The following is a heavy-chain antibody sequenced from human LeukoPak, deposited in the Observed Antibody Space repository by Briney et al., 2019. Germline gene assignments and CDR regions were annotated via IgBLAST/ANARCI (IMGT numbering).Heavy chain of an antibody. V-gene: IGHV3-13*01. CDR1: GFTFSNND. CDR3: VRQPDSARYGFDY. Sequence: GGSLRLSCVVSGFTFSNNDMHWVRQTTGKGLEWVSAIGSAGDTYYADSVKGRFTISRESAKQSLYLQMNSLRADDTAVYYCVRQPDSARYGFDYWGQGTQVTVSS. CDR2: IGSAGDT. D-gene: IGHD1-14*01. J-gene: IGHJ4*02.